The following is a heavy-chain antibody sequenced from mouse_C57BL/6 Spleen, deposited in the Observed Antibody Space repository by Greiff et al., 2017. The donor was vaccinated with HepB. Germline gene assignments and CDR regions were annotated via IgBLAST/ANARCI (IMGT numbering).Heavy chain of an antibody. CDR1: GYTFTSYT. CDR3: ARAHYYGSSYSFDY. Sequence: VQLQQSGAELARPGASVKMSCKASGYTFTSYTMHWVKQRPGQGLEWIGYINPSSGYTKYNQKFKDKATLTADKSYSTAYMKLSSLTSEDSAVYYCARAHYYGSSYSFDYRGQGTTLTVSS. J-gene: IGHJ2*01. V-gene: IGHV1-4*01. CDR2: INPSSGYT. D-gene: IGHD1-1*01.